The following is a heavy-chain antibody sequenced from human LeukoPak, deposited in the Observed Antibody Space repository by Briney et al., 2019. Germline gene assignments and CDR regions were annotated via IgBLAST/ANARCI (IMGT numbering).Heavy chain of an antibody. V-gene: IGHV3-53*01. CDR1: GLTVSSSY. CDR2: SGSGGTI. Sequence: PGGSLRLSCAASGLTVSSSYMSWVRQAPGKGLEWVSGSGSGGTIYYADSVKGRFTISRDNSKNTLYLQMNSLRAEDTAVYYCAKDFWSGYYPNYWGQGTLVTVSS. D-gene: IGHD3-3*01. CDR3: AKDFWSGYYPNY. J-gene: IGHJ4*02.